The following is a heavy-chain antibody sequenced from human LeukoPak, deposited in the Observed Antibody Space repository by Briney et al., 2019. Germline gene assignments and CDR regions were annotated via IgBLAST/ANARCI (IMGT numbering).Heavy chain of an antibody. CDR2: INPSGGST. Sequence: ASVKVSCKASGYTFTGYYMHWVRQAPGQGLEWMGWINPSGGSTSYAQTFQGRVTMTRDTSTNTVYMELSSLRSEDTAVYYCARIGRIGFDYWGQGTLVTVSS. D-gene: IGHD3-16*01. J-gene: IGHJ4*02. V-gene: IGHV1-46*01. CDR1: GYTFTGYY. CDR3: ARIGRIGFDY.